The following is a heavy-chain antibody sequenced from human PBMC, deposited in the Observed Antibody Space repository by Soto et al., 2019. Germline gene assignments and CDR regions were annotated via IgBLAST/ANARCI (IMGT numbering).Heavy chain of an antibody. Sequence: GGSLRLSCSASGFTFSDYYMSWIRQAPGKGLEWISYIDSSGSIIYYADSVKGRFTISRDNAKNSLYLQMNSLRAEDTAAYYCARDLGYYDSSGYFDYWGQGNLVTVSS. CDR1: GFTFSDYY. V-gene: IGHV3-11*01. D-gene: IGHD3-22*01. J-gene: IGHJ4*02. CDR3: ARDLGYYDSSGYFDY. CDR2: IDSSGSII.